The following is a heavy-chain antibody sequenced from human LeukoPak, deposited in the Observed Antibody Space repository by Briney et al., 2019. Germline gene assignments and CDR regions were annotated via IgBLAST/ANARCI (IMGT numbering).Heavy chain of an antibody. D-gene: IGHD3-22*01. V-gene: IGHV3-66*02. CDR2: IYSGGST. CDR1: GFTVSSNY. CDR3: ASPYYYDSRGPNAFDI. Sequence: PGGSLRLSCAASGFTVSSNYMSWVRQAPGKGLEWVSVIYSGGSTYYADSVKGRFTISRDNSKNTLYLQMNSLRAEDTAVYYCASPYYYDSRGPNAFDIWGQGTMVTVSS. J-gene: IGHJ3*02.